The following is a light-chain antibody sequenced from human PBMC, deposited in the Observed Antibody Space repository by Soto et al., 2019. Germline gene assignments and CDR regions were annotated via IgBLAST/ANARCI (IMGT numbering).Light chain of an antibody. CDR2: GAS. CDR1: QSVSSSY. J-gene: IGKJ5*01. V-gene: IGKV3-20*01. CDR3: QQYGSSPPST. Sequence: EIVLTQSPGTLSLSPGERATLSCRASQSVSSSYLAWYQQKPGQAPRLLIYGASSRATGIPDRFSGSGSGTAFTLTISRLEPEDFAVDYCQQYGSSPPSTFGQGTRLEIK.